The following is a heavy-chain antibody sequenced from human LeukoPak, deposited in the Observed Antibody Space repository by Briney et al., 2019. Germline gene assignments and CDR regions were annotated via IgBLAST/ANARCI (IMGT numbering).Heavy chain of an antibody. Sequence: ASVKVSCKASGYTFTGHYMHWVRQAPGQGLEWMGWINPNSGGTNYAQKFQGRVTMTRDTSISTAYMELSRLRSDDTAVYYCARDLPTRYYYDSSGYAPIDYWGQGTLVTVSS. D-gene: IGHD3-22*01. V-gene: IGHV1-2*02. CDR2: INPNSGGT. J-gene: IGHJ4*02. CDR1: GYTFTGHY. CDR3: ARDLPTRYYYDSSGYAPIDY.